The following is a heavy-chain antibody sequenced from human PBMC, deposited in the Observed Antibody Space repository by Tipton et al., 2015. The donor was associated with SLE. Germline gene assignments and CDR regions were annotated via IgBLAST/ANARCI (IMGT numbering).Heavy chain of an antibody. V-gene: IGHV4-38-2*02. J-gene: IGHJ6*03. CDR1: GYSIGSGYY. Sequence: TLSLTCTVSGYSIGSGYYWSWIRQPPGKGLEWIGYIYYSGSTNYNPSLKSRVTIALDTSKIQFSLKLSSVTAADTAVYYCARCSTRHYYYYYMDVWGKGTTVTVSS. D-gene: IGHD2-2*01. CDR2: IYYSGST. CDR3: ARCSTRHYYYYYMDV.